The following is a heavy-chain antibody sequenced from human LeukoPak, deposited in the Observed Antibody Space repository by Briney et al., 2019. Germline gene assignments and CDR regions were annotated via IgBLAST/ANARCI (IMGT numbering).Heavy chain of an antibody. CDR1: GGSISGYY. D-gene: IGHD3-22*01. J-gene: IGHJ3*02. CDR3: ARGGRENGYHSNDGFDI. CDR2: IYYSGST. V-gene: IGHV4-59*01. Sequence: SETLSLTCTVSGGSISGYYWSWIRQPPGKGLEWIGYIYYSGSTKYNPSLKSRVTMSVDTSRNQFSLKLSSVTAADTAVYYCARGGRENGYHSNDGFDIWGQGTMVTVSS.